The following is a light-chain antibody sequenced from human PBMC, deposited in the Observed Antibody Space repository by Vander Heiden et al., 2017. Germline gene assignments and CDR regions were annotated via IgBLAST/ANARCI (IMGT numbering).Light chain of an antibody. V-gene: IGKV3-20*01. CDR3: QQYGSSPPVT. CDR1: QSVSSTY. CDR2: DAS. J-gene: IGKJ2*01. Sequence: ETVLTQSPGTLSLSPGERATLSCRASQSVSSTYLAWYQQKPGQAPRLLIYDASNRATGIPDRFSGSGSGTDFTLTISRLDPEDFAVYYCQQYGSSPPVTFGQGTKLEIK.